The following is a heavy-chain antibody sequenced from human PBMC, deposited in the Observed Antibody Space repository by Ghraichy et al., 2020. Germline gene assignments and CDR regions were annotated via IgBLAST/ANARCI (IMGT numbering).Heavy chain of an antibody. CDR3: ARDFTTYYDFWSGYSGYGMDV. CDR1: GFTFSSYW. D-gene: IGHD3-3*01. V-gene: IGHV3-7*01. CDR2: IKQDGSEK. Sequence: GGSLRLSCAASGFTFSSYWMSWVRQAPGKGLEWVANIKQDGSEKYYVDSVKGRFTISRDNAKNSLYLQMNSLRAEDTAVYYCARDFTTYYDFWSGYSGYGMDVWGQGTTVTVSS. J-gene: IGHJ6*02.